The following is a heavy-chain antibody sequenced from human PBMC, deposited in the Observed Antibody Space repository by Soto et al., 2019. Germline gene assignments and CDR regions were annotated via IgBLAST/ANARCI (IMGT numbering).Heavy chain of an antibody. CDR3: ARAFISICGGVPSDWFAP. CDR2: MNPNSGNT. V-gene: IGHV1-8*02. Sequence: ASVKVSCKASGFTFTSSAVQWVRQATGQGLEWMGWMNPNSGNTGYAQKFQGRVTMTRNTSISTAYMELSSLRSEDTAVYYCARAFISICGGVPSDWFAPWGQRTLVTVSS. D-gene: IGHD3-3*01. CDR1: GFTFTSSA. J-gene: IGHJ5*02.